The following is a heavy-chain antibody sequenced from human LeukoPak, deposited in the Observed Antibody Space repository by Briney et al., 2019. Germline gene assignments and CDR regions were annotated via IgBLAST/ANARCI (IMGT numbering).Heavy chain of an antibody. CDR1: GGSISSYY. Sequence: SETLSLTCTVSGGSISSYYWSWIRQPPGKGLEWIGYIYYNGSTNYNPSLKSRVTISVDTSENQFSLKLSSVTAADTAVYYCARGVPDSSGYYFDYWGQGTLVTVSS. J-gene: IGHJ4*02. CDR3: ARGVPDSSGYYFDY. V-gene: IGHV4-59*01. CDR2: IYYNGST. D-gene: IGHD3-22*01.